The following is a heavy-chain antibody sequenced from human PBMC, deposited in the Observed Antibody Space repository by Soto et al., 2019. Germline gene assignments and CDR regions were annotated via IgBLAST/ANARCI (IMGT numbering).Heavy chain of an antibody. V-gene: IGHV3-23*01. CDR2: FTSGGST. D-gene: IGHD3-3*01. Sequence: EVQLLESGGDLVQPGGSLRLSCAASGFIFSNYAMTWVRQAPGKGPEWVSTFTSGGSTYYRDTVKGRFTISRDNSTTNLYLQMNSLRAEDAAGDYCERPGNYTYPSSGWANRIDYWGQGTLVTVSS. CDR3: ERPGNYTYPSSGWANRIDY. J-gene: IGHJ4*02. CDR1: GFIFSNYA.